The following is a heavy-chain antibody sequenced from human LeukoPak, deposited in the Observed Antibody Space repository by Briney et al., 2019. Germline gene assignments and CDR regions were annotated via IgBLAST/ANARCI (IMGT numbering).Heavy chain of an antibody. V-gene: IGHV3-74*01. Sequence: PGGSLRLSCAASEFTFSSHWMHWVRQAPGKGLVWVSRISGDGSSTNYADSVKGRFTVSRDNAKNTLYLQMNSLRAEDTAMYYCARGVTSGYSYTLGSWGQGTLVTVSS. CDR1: EFTFSSHW. J-gene: IGHJ5*02. CDR2: ISGDGSST. D-gene: IGHD3-22*01. CDR3: ARGVTSGYSYTLGS.